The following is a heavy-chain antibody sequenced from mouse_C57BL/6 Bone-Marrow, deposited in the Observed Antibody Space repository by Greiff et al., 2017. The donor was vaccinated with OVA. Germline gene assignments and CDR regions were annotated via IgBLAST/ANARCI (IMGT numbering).Heavy chain of an antibody. V-gene: IGHV1-53*01. J-gene: IGHJ2*01. CDR3: ARGTTVVARDYFDY. Sequence: QVQLQQPGTELVKPGASVKLSCTASGSTFPLSLLHWVQPRPGPGLSWIGNINPSNGGTNYNEKFKSKATLTVDKSSSTAYMQLSSLTSEDSAVYYCARGTTVVARDYFDYWDQGTTLTVSS. CDR2: INPSNGGT. D-gene: IGHD1-1*01. CDR1: GSTFPLSL.